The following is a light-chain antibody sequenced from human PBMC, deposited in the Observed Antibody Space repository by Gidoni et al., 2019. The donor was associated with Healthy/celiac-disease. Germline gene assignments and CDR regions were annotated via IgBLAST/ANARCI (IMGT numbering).Light chain of an antibody. J-gene: IGLJ3*02. V-gene: IGLV2-14*01. Sequence: QSALTQPASVSGSPGQSITISCTGTSSDVGGYNYVSWYQQHPGKAPKRMIYEVSNRPSGVSNRFSGSKSGNTASLTISGLQAEDEADYYCSSYTSSSFWVFGGGTKLTVL. CDR1: SSDVGGYNY. CDR3: SSYTSSSFWV. CDR2: EVS.